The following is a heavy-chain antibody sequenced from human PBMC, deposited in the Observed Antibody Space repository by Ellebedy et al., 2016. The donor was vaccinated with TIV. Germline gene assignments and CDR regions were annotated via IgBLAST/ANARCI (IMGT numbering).Heavy chain of an antibody. V-gene: IGHV4-39*07. D-gene: IGHD6-13*01. Sequence: SETLSLXXTVSGGSISSSSYYWGWIRQPPGKGLEWIGSIYYSGSTYYNPSLKSRVTISVDTSKNQFSLKLSSVTAADTAVYYCARDAKQQLVPYNWFDPWGQGTLVTVSS. J-gene: IGHJ5*02. CDR1: GGSISSSSYY. CDR3: ARDAKQQLVPYNWFDP. CDR2: IYYSGST.